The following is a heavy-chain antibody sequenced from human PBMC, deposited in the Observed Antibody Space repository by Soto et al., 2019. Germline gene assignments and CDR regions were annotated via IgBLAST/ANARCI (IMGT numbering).Heavy chain of an antibody. D-gene: IGHD1-26*01. CDR3: ARDAKPRSSGSPYYYYGMDV. CDR1: GFTFSDYY. CDR2: ISSSGSTI. V-gene: IGHV3-11*01. J-gene: IGHJ6*02. Sequence: GGSLRLSCVASGFTFSDYYMSWIRQAPGKGLEWVSYISSSGSTIYYADSVKGRFTISRDNAKNSLYLQMNSLRAEDTAVYYCARDAKPRSSGSPYYYYGMDVWGQGTTVTVSS.